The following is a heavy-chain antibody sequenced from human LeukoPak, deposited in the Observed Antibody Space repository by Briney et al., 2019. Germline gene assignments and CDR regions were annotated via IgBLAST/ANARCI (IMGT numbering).Heavy chain of an antibody. CDR3: AKGSAAARPYYFDS. V-gene: IGHV3-64*04. Sequence: GGSLRLSCSTSGFTFSIYTMYWVRQAPGKGLEYVSTISGSGLGGATYYADSVKGRFTISRDNSRHTLSLQMNGLRADDTAVYYCAKGSAAARPYYFDSWGQGTLVAVSS. CDR2: ISGSGLGGAT. D-gene: IGHD6-6*01. CDR1: GFTFSIYT. J-gene: IGHJ4*02.